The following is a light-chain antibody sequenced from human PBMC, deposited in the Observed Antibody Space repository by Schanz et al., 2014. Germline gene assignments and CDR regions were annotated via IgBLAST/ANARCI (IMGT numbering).Light chain of an antibody. CDR2: DAS. V-gene: IGKV1-5*01. Sequence: DIQMTQSPSSLSAFVGDRVTITCRASESISNWLAWYQQKPGKAPKVLMYDASSLESGVPSRFSGSGWGTEFTLTISSLQPDDFAAYYCQQYHSYPLTFGGGTMVGIK. CDR3: QQYHSYPLT. J-gene: IGKJ4*01. CDR1: ESISNW.